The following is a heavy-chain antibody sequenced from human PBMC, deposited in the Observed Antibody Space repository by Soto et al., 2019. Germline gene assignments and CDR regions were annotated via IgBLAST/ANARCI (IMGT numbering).Heavy chain of an antibody. CDR1: GYPFTSYG. CDR2: ISAYNGKT. CDR3: ARDRLIAVTGLLHY. J-gene: IGHJ4*02. V-gene: IGHV1-18*01. Sequence: QVQLVQSGAEVKKPGASVKVSCKTSGYPFTSYGINWVRQAPGQGPEWMGWISAYNGKTSYTQKFQGRVTMTTDTSTSTAYMELWSLRSDDTAVYYCARDRLIAVTGLLHYWGQGTLVTVSS. D-gene: IGHD6-19*01.